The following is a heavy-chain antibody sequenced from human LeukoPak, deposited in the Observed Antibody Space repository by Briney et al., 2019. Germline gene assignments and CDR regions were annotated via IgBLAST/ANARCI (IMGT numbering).Heavy chain of an antibody. D-gene: IGHD5-12*01. J-gene: IGHJ4*02. CDR3: ARGGYVRIDY. CDR2: INHSGST. V-gene: IGHV4-34*01. CDR1: GGSFSGYY. Sequence: SETLSLTCAVYGGSFSGYYWSWIRQPPGKGLEWIGEINHSGSTNYNPSLKSRVTISVDTSKNQFSLKPSSVTAADTAVYYCARGGYVRIDYWGQGTLVTVSS.